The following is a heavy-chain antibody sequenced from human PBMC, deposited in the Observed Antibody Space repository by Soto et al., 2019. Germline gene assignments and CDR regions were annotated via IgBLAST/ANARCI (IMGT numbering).Heavy chain of an antibody. J-gene: IGHJ6*03. V-gene: IGHV4-59*01. Sequence: SQTLSLTCTVSRGSISSYYWSWIRQPPGKGLEWIGYIYYSGSTNYNPSLKSRVTISVDTSKNQFSLKLSSVTAADTAVYYCARGFMPTVTTDSYYYYYIEVWGKGTTVTVSS. CDR1: RGSISSYY. CDR2: IYYSGST. CDR3: ARGFMPTVTTDSYYYYYIEV. D-gene: IGHD4-17*01.